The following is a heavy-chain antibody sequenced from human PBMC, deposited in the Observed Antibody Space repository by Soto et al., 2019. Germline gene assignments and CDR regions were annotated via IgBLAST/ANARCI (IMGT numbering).Heavy chain of an antibody. CDR3: ATGVIVVVPAEVSDWFDP. Sequence: QVQLQQWGAGLLKPSETLSLTCAVYGGSFSGYYWSWIRQPPGKGLEWIGEINHSGSTNYNPSLKSRVTISVDTSKNQFSLKLSSVTAADTAVYYCATGVIVVVPAEVSDWFDPWGQGTLFTVSS. V-gene: IGHV4-34*01. J-gene: IGHJ5*02. CDR1: GGSFSGYY. D-gene: IGHD2-2*01. CDR2: INHSGST.